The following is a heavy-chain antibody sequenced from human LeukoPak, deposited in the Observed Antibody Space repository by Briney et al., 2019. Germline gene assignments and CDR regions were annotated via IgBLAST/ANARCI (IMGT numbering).Heavy chain of an antibody. V-gene: IGHV4-59*01. CDR3: ARTPGYSYGRAAIGAFDI. CDR2: IYYSGST. D-gene: IGHD5-18*01. CDR1: GGSISSYY. J-gene: IGHJ3*02. Sequence: SETLSLTCTVSGGSISSYYWSWIRQPPGKGLEWIGYIYYSGSTNYNPSLKGRVTISVDTSKNQFSLKLSSVTAADTAVYYCARTPGYSYGRAAIGAFDIWGQGTMVTVSS.